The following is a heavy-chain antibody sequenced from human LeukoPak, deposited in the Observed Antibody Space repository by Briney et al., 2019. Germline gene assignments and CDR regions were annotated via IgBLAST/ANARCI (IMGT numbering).Heavy chain of an antibody. CDR1: GGTFSSYA. J-gene: IGHJ4*02. CDR2: IIPIFGTA. Sequence: ASVKVSCKASGGTFSSYAISWVRQAPGQGLEWMGGIIPIFGTANYAQKFQGRVTITADESTSTAYMELSSLRSEDTAVYYCARKSVRYSGSYPSYYFDHWGQGTLVTVSS. D-gene: IGHD1-26*01. V-gene: IGHV1-69*13. CDR3: ARKSVRYSGSYPSYYFDH.